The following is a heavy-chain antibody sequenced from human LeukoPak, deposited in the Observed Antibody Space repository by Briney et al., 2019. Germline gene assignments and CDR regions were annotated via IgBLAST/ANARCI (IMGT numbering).Heavy chain of an antibody. D-gene: IGHD2/OR15-2a*01. J-gene: IGHJ4*02. Sequence: PGGSLRLSCAASGFDFRSHWMQWVRQVPGKGLVWVARINSDDTGAYADSVKGRFTISRDNANNMLYLQMNSLEADDTAVYYCARDAGHCHSNGCWKPSDYWGQGALVTVSS. CDR1: GFDFRSHW. V-gene: IGHV3-74*01. CDR2: INSDDTGA. CDR3: ARDAGHCHSNGCWKPSDY.